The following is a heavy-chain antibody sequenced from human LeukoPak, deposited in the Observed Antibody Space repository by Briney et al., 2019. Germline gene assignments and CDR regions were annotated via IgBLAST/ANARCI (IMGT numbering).Heavy chain of an antibody. J-gene: IGHJ4*02. CDR3: AREPIAVGY. CDR2: INHSGST. Sequence: SETLSLTCAVYGGSFSGYYWSWIRHPPGKGLEWIGEINHSGSTNYNPSLTSRVTITVDTSKNQFSLKLSSVTAAGTAVYYCAREPIAVGYWGQGTLVTVSS. D-gene: IGHD6-19*01. CDR1: GGSFSGYY. V-gene: IGHV4-34*01.